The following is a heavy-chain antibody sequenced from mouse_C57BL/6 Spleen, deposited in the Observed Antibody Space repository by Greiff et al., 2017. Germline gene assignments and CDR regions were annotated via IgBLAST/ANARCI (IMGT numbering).Heavy chain of an antibody. J-gene: IGHJ3*01. CDR1: GYTFTSYD. V-gene: IGHV1-85*01. Sequence: LQESGPELVKPGASVKLSCKASGYTFTSYDINWVKQRPGQGLEWIGWIYPRDGSTKYNEKFKGKATLTVDTSSSTAYMELHSLTSEDSAVYFCARKGTHYGSSLAWFAYWGQGTLVTVSA. D-gene: IGHD1-1*01. CDR2: IYPRDGST. CDR3: ARKGTHYGSSLAWFAY.